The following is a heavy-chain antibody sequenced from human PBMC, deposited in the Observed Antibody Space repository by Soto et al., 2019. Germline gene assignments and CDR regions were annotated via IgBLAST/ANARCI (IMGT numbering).Heavy chain of an antibody. V-gene: IGHV1-69*01. CDR2: IIPIFGTA. Sequence: QVQLVQSGAEVKKPGSSVKVSCNASGGTFSSYAISWVRQAPGQGLEWMGGIIPIFGTANYAQKFQGSVTITADESTSTAYMELSSLRSEDTDGYYCARPQYSSVWFNWFDPWGQGALVTVSS. CDR1: GGTFSSYA. J-gene: IGHJ5*02. D-gene: IGHD6-19*01. CDR3: ARPQYSSVWFNWFDP.